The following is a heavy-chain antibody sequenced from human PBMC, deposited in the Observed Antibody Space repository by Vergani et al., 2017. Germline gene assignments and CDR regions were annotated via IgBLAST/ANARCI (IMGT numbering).Heavy chain of an antibody. CDR1: GGSISSGDYY. D-gene: IGHD5-12*01. Sequence: QVQLQESGPGLVKPSETLSLTCAVSGGSISSGDYYWSWIRQPPGKGLEWIGYIYYSGSTYYNPSLKSRVTISVDTSKNQFSLKLSSVTAADTAVYYCARDAGRWEATREHWGQGTLVTVSS. CDR2: IYYSGST. V-gene: IGHV4-30-4*08. CDR3: ARDAGRWEATREH. J-gene: IGHJ1*01.